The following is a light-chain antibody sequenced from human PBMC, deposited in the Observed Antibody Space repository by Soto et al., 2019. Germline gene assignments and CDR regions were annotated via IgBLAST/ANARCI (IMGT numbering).Light chain of an antibody. J-gene: IGLJ1*01. CDR3: HAWDNRLNL. CDR1: SSNIGAGYV. Sequence: QSARTQPPSVSGAAGQGVTISCTGSSSNIGAGYVVHWYQQLPGTAPKLLIYGNSNRPSGVPDQFSGSKSGTSASLAITGLQSEDQADYYCHAWDNRLNLFGTGTRSPS. V-gene: IGLV1-40*01. CDR2: GNS.